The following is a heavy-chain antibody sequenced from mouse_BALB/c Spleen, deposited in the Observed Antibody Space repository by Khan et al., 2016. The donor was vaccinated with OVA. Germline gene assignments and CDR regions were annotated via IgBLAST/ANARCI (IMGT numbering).Heavy chain of an antibody. CDR2: IYPGSGNT. CDR3: ARPYYYGSRYDTMDA. V-gene: IGHV1-63*02. Sequence: VQLQESGAELVRPGTSVKMSCKAAGYTFTSYWIGWVKQRPGHGLEWIGDIYPGSGNTNYNEKFRGKATLTADTSSNTAYMQLSSLTSEDSDIYYCARPYYYGSRYDTMDAGGQGTSVTVSS. J-gene: IGHJ4*01. D-gene: IGHD1-1*01. CDR1: GYTFTSYW.